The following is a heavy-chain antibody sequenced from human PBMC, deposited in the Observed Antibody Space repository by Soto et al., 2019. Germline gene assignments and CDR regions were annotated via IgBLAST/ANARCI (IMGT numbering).Heavy chain of an antibody. J-gene: IGHJ3*02. D-gene: IGHD1-26*01. CDR3: TAIVGAYATAGDAFDI. CDR2: IKSKTDGGTT. CDR1: GFTFSNAW. V-gene: IGHV3-15*01. Sequence: PGGSLRLSCAASGFTFSNAWMSWVRQAPGKGLEWVGRIKSKTDGGTTDYAAPVKGRFTISRDDSKNTLYLQMNSLKTEDTAVYYCTAIVGAYATAGDAFDIWGQGTMVTVSS.